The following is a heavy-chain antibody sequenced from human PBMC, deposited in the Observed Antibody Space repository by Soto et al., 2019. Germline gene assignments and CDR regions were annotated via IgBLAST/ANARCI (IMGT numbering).Heavy chain of an antibody. CDR2: INHSGST. Sequence: SETRSLTCAVYGGSFSGYYWSWIRQPPGKRLEWIGEINHSGSTNYNPSLKSRVTISVDTSKNQFSLKLSSVTAADTAVYSCARGRAIAGAIALGYCGQGTLVTVYS. D-gene: IGHD3-16*02. V-gene: IGHV4-34*01. J-gene: IGHJ4*02. CDR3: ARGRAIAGAIALGY. CDR1: GGSFSGYY.